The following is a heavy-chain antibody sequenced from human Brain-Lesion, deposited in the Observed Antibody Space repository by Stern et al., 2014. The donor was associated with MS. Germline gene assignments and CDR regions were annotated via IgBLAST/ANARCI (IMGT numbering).Heavy chain of an antibody. CDR3: ASRTRYYGMDV. CDR2: ISAGGGRN. J-gene: IGHJ6*02. Sequence: VQLVESGGGLVQPGGSLRLSCAASGFTFSNYAMPWVRQAPGKGLEWVSGISAGGGRNYHAAPLHGPFPNFRDKSKNTVYLRMNGLRGEDTAVYYCASRTRYYGMDVWGQGTTVTVSS. D-gene: IGHD1-14*01. CDR1: GFTFSNYA. V-gene: IGHV3-23*04.